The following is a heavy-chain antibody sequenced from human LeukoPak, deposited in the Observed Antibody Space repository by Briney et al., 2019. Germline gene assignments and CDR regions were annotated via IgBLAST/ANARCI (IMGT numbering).Heavy chain of an antibody. Sequence: GASVTVSCQASGGTFSSYAISWVRPAPGQGLEWMGRIIPILGIANYAQKFQGRVTITADKSTSTAYMELSSLRSEDTAVYYCATKTQRGYSGYDSGASFDYWGQGTLVTVSS. D-gene: IGHD5-12*01. J-gene: IGHJ4*02. V-gene: IGHV1-69*04. CDR3: ATKTQRGYSGYDSGASFDY. CDR1: GGTFSSYA. CDR2: IIPILGIA.